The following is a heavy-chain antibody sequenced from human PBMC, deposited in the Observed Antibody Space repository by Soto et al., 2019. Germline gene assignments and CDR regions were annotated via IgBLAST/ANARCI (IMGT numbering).Heavy chain of an antibody. D-gene: IGHD3-9*01. CDR1: GGSFSGYY. Sequence: QVQLQQWGAGPLRPLETLSLTCGVSGGSFSGYYWAWIRQSPGKGLEWIGEINDRGSIHYNPSLKSRVSISVDTSKNPYSLNLRSVTAADTAVYYCARESHDILTGPPWVWYFDLWGRGTLVTVSS. J-gene: IGHJ2*01. CDR2: INDRGSI. CDR3: ARESHDILTGPPWVWYFDL. V-gene: IGHV4-34*01.